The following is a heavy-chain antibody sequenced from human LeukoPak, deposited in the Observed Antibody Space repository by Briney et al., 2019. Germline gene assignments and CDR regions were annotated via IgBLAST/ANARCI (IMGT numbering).Heavy chain of an antibody. J-gene: IGHJ4*02. CDR1: GFIFDTYG. Sequence: GRSLRLSCAASGFIFDTYGMHWVRQAPGKGLEWVAVIWYDGGKKYYADSVKGRFTISRDNAKNSLYLQMNSLRAEDTAVYYCARCSGGSTYHSDDYWGQGTLVTVSS. CDR3: ARCSGGSTYHSDDY. CDR2: IWYDGGKK. V-gene: IGHV3-33*01. D-gene: IGHD2-15*01.